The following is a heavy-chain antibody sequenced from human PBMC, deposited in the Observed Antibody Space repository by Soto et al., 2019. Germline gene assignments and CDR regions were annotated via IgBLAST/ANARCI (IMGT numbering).Heavy chain of an antibody. CDR2: INSDGSST. CDR3: ARGRRNILTGSNWFDP. Sequence: EVQLVESGGGLVQPGGSLRLSCAASGFTFSSYWMHWVRQAPGKGLVWVSRINSDGSSTSYADSVKGRFTISRDNAKNTLYLQMNSLRAEDTAVYYCARGRRNILTGSNWFDPWGQGTLVTVSS. CDR1: GFTFSSYW. V-gene: IGHV3-74*01. D-gene: IGHD3-9*01. J-gene: IGHJ5*02.